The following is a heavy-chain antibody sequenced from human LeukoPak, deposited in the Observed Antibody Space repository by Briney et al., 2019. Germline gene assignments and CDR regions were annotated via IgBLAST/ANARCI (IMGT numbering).Heavy chain of an antibody. CDR2: IKQDGSEK. V-gene: IGHV3-7*01. CDR3: ATDTGGGSFYWYFDL. D-gene: IGHD2-15*01. J-gene: IGHJ2*01. Sequence: PGGSLRLSCAGSGFTFSDYWMHWVRQAPGKGLEWVANIKQDGSEKFYVDSVKGRFTISRDNAKNSLYLQMNSLRAEDTAVYYCATDTGGGSFYWYFDLWGRGTLVTVSS. CDR1: GFTFSDYW.